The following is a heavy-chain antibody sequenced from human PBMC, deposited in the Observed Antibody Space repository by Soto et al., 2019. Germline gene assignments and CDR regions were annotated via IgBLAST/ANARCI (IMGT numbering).Heavy chain of an antibody. V-gene: IGHV3-21*01. D-gene: IGHD2-2*01. CDR2: ISSSSSYI. CDR1: GFTFSSYS. Sequence: PGGSLRLSCAASGFTFSSYSMNWVRQAPGKGLEWVSSISSSSSYIYYADSVKGRFTISRDNAKNSLYLQMNSLRAEDTAVYYCARDLGYCSSTSCPFGMDVWGQGTTVTVS. J-gene: IGHJ6*02. CDR3: ARDLGYCSSTSCPFGMDV.